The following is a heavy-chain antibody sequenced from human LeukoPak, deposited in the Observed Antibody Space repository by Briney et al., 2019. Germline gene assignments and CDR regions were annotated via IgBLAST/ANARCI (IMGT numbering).Heavy chain of an antibody. CDR2: IIGGGGST. CDR3: AHGAMYQLDY. D-gene: IGHD2-2*01. Sequence: GGSLRLSCAASGFTFSNYWMTWVRQAPGKGLEWVSGIIGGGGSTYYADSVKGRFTTSGDNSRNTLFLQMNSLRAEDTAVYYCAHGAMYQLDYWGQGTLVTVSS. V-gene: IGHV3-23*01. J-gene: IGHJ4*02. CDR1: GFTFSNYW.